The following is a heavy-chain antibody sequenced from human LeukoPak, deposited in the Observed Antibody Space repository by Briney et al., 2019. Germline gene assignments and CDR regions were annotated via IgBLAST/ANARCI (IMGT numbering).Heavy chain of an antibody. CDR3: ASSKMVPEAGKSWFDP. J-gene: IGHJ5*01. D-gene: IGHD6-13*01. CDR2: ISQDGSQK. V-gene: IGHV3-7*01. CDR1: GFSFRKYW. Sequence: GGSPTLSCAASGFSFRKYWMNWVRQAPGKGLEGVATISQDGSQKYLADFVKARFTISRDNARNSLYLQMSSLRGDDTAVYYCASSKMVPEAGKSWFDPWGQGTRVTVTS.